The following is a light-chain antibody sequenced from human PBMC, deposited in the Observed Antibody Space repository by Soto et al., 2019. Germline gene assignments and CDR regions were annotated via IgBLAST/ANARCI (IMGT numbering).Light chain of an antibody. J-gene: IGKJ4*01. Sequence: DIQMSQSPSTLSASVGDRATITCRASQSISSWLAWYQQSPGKAPKLLIYDASSLESGVPSRFSGSGSETEFTLAISSLQPDDFATYYCQQHNSYSPLTFGGGTKVDIK. CDR2: DAS. CDR1: QSISSW. V-gene: IGKV1-5*01. CDR3: QQHNSYSPLT.